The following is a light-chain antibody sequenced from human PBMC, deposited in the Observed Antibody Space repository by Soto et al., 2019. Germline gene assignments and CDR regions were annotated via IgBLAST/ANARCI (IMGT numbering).Light chain of an antibody. J-gene: IGLJ3*02. CDR3: CSFARGTTVV. Sequence: QLVLTQPASVSGSPGQSITISCTGSSSDVGSYNLVSWYQQHPGKAPKLMVYESGKRPSGVSDRFFGSKSGNTASLTISGLQAEDEADYYCCSFARGTTVVFGGGTKLTVL. CDR2: ESG. V-gene: IGLV2-23*01. CDR1: SSDVGSYNL.